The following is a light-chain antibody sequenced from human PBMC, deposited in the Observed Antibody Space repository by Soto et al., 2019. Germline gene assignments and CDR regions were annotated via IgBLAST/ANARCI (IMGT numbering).Light chain of an antibody. Sequence: EIVLTQSPATLSLSPGERATLSCRASQSVSSYLAWYQQKPGQAPRLLIYDASNRATGIPARFCGSGSGTDFTLTISSLVPEDSAVYYCQQRSNWQLTFGGGTTVEIK. J-gene: IGKJ4*01. V-gene: IGKV3-11*01. CDR2: DAS. CDR1: QSVSSY. CDR3: QQRSNWQLT.